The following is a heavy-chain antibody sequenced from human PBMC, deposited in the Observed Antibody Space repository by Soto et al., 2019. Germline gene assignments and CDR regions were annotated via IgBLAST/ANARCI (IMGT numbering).Heavy chain of an antibody. Sequence: EVQLAESGGGLAQPGGSLRLSCAASGFTLSGYAMDWVRQAPGKGLEYVSGISSGVGTYYANSVQGRFTISRDNPKNTVYLQMGSLRPEDMAVYYCARRARPDFYYMDVWGKGTTVTVSS. J-gene: IGHJ6*03. D-gene: IGHD6-6*01. CDR3: ARRARPDFYYMDV. CDR1: GFTLSGYA. V-gene: IGHV3-64*01. CDR2: ISSGVGT.